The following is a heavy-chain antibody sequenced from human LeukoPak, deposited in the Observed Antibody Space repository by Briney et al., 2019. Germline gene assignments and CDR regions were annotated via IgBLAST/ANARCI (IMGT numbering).Heavy chain of an antibody. V-gene: IGHV3-30*18. CDR2: ISYDGSNK. CDR3: AKDLVGLAFRRTYPSERDY. CDR1: GFTFSSYG. D-gene: IGHD6-6*01. Sequence: PGGSLRLSCAASGFTFSSYGMHWVRQAPGKGLEWVAVISYDGSNKYYADSVKGRFAISRDNSKNTLYLQMNSLRAEDTAVYYCAKDLVGLAFRRTYPSERDYWGQGTLVTVSS. J-gene: IGHJ4*02.